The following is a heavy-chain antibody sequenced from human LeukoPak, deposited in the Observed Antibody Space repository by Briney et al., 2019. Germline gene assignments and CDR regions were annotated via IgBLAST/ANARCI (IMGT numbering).Heavy chain of an antibody. CDR1: GFTFSNYG. D-gene: IGHD2-8*01. V-gene: IGHV3-23*01. J-gene: IGHJ6*03. CDR3: AKGASMGYYYNMDV. CDR2: ISDSGGST. Sequence: PGGSLRLSCAASGFTFSNYGMTWVRQAPGKGLEWVSAISDSGGSTYYADSVKGRFTISRDNSKNTLFLQMNSLRAEDTAVYYCAKGASMGYYYNMDVWGKGTTVTVSS.